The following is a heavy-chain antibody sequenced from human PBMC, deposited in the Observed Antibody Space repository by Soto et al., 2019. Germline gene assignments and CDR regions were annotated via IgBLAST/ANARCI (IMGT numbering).Heavy chain of an antibody. CDR3: AKGLGQLWGPEYYYYGMDV. D-gene: IGHD5-18*01. J-gene: IGHJ6*02. Sequence: EVQLLESGGGLVQPGGSLRLSCAASGFTFSSYAMSWVRQAPGKGLEWVSAISGSGGSTYYADSVKGRFAISRDNSXIXLXXQMNSLRAEDTAVYYCAKGLGQLWGPEYYYYGMDVWGQGTTVTVSS. CDR1: GFTFSSYA. V-gene: IGHV3-23*01. CDR2: ISGSGGST.